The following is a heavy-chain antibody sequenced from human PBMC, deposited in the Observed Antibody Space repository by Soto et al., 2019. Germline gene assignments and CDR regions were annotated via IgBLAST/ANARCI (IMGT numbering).Heavy chain of an antibody. CDR1: GGSISSSSYY. D-gene: IGHD3-22*01. J-gene: IGHJ6*02. CDR3: ARSNYYYDSSGYGYYGMDV. Sequence: SETLSLTCTVSGGSISSSSYYWGWIRQPPGKGLEWIGSIYYSGSTYYNPSLKSRVTISVDTSKNQFSLKLSSVTAADTAVYYCARSNYYYDSSGYGYYGMDVWGQGTTVTVSS. V-gene: IGHV4-39*01. CDR2: IYYSGST.